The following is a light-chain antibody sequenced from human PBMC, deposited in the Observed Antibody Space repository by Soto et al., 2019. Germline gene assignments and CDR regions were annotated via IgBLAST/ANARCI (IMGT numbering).Light chain of an antibody. CDR2: AAS. Sequence: DIQMTQSPSSLSASVGDRVTITCRASQGISSYLNWYQQKPGKAPELLIYAASSLQSGVPSRFSDRGSGPDFTLTISSVQPQDFATYYYQQSYSTPPLFRQGTRQQIK. V-gene: IGKV1-39*01. CDR1: QGISSY. CDR3: QQSYSTPPL. J-gene: IGKJ5*01.